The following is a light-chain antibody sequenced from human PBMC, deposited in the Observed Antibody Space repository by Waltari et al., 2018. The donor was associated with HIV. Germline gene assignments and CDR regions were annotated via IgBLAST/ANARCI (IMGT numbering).Light chain of an antibody. V-gene: IGLV2-23*02. CDR3: CSYVGSSAVV. CDR1: SSDVGSYNL. CDR2: EVS. J-gene: IGLJ2*01. Sequence: QSALTQPASVSGSPGQSITISCTGTSSDVGSYNLVSWYQHYPGKAPKVLIYEVSKRPSGVSNRFSGSKSGNTASLTISGLQAEDEADYYCCSYVGSSAVVFGGGTKLTVL.